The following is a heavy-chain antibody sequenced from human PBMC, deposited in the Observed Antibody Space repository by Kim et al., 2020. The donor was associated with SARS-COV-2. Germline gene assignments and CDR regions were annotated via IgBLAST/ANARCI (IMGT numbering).Heavy chain of an antibody. Sequence: NTNYSPKFQDRVSITRDTAATTAYLELSGLRSEYTAVYYCAREAVAGSFDHWGQGTLVTVSS. V-gene: IGHV1-3*01. J-gene: IGHJ4*02. CDR3: AREAVAGSFDH. CDR2: NT. D-gene: IGHD6-19*01.